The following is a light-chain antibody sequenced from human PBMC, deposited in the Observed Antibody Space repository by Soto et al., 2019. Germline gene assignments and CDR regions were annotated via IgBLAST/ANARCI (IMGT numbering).Light chain of an antibody. CDR2: EVN. V-gene: IGLV2-8*01. CDR3: SSYTSSITPYV. CDR1: PSDVGGYIS. Sequence: QSVLTQPPSASGSPGQSVTISCTGTPSDVGGYISVSWYQQHPGKAPKLIIYEVNKRPSGVPDRFSGSKSGNAAYLTISGLQADDEAEYYCSSYTSSITPYVFGTGTKLTVL. J-gene: IGLJ1*01.